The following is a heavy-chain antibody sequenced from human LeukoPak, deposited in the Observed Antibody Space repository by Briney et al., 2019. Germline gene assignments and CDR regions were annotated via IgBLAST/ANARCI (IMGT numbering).Heavy chain of an antibody. Sequence: GGSLRLSCAASGFTFSSYAMHWVRQAPGKGLEGVAVISYDGSNKYYADSVKGRFTISRDNSKNTLYLQMNSLRPEDTAVYYCARDGDGDYFDYWGQGTLVTVSS. CDR2: ISYDGSNK. D-gene: IGHD4-17*01. J-gene: IGHJ4*02. CDR1: GFTFSSYA. CDR3: ARDGDGDYFDY. V-gene: IGHV3-30*04.